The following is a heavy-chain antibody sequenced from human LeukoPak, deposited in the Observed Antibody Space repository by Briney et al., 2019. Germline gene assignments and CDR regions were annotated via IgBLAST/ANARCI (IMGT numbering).Heavy chain of an antibody. J-gene: IGHJ4*02. D-gene: IGHD3-22*01. CDR3: ARDRDDSSGYYYGRVLEY. CDR2: ISAYNGNT. Sequence: ASVKVSCKASGYTFTSYGISWVRQAPGQGLEWMGWISAYNGNTNYAQKFQGRVTITADESTSTAYMELSSLRSEDTALYYCARDRDDSSGYYYGRVLEYWGQGTLVTVSS. V-gene: IGHV1-18*01. CDR1: GYTFTSYG.